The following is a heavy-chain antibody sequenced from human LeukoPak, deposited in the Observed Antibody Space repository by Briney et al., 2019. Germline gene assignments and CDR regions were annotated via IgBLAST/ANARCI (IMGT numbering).Heavy chain of an antibody. V-gene: IGHV3-53*01. CDR3: ASYLYWWSDLGY. D-gene: IGHD2-8*02. CDR1: GFTVSSNY. Sequence: GGSLRLSCAASGFTVSSNYMSWVRQAPGKGLEWVSVIYSGGSTYYADSVKGRFTISRDNAKNSLYLQMNSLRVEDTAVYYCASYLYWWSDLGYWGQGTLVTVSS. CDR2: IYSGGST. J-gene: IGHJ4*02.